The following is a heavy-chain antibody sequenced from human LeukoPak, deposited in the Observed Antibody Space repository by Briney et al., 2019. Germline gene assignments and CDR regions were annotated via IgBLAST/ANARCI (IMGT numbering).Heavy chain of an antibody. Sequence: GRSLRLSCAASGFTFSAYDMHWVRQATGKGLEWVSAIGPPGDTFYPGSVKGRFTISRENAKNSLYLQMNSLRAGDTAVYYCARRAAGGTYFDYWGQGTLVTVSS. V-gene: IGHV3-13*04. CDR2: IGPPGDT. J-gene: IGHJ4*02. D-gene: IGHD6-13*01. CDR3: ARRAAGGTYFDY. CDR1: GFTFSAYD.